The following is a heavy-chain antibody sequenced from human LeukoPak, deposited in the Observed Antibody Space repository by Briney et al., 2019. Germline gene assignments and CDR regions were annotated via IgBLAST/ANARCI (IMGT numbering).Heavy chain of an antibody. CDR1: GGTFISYA. Sequence: SVKVSCKASGGTFISYAISWVRQAPGQGLEWMGGIIPIFGTANYAQKFQGRVTITADESTSTAYMELSSLRSEDTAVYYCASNDYVERGYFDYWGQGTLVTVSS. CDR3: ASNDYVERGYFDY. D-gene: IGHD4-17*01. CDR2: IIPIFGTA. V-gene: IGHV1-69*13. J-gene: IGHJ4*02.